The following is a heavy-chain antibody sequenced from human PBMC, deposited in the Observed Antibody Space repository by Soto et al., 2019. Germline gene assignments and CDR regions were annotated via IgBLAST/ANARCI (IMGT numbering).Heavy chain of an antibody. CDR2: ISYDGSNK. CDR3: AKDREYSSSFPDY. V-gene: IGHV3-30*18. Sequence: QVQLVESGGGVVQPGRSLRLSCAASGFTFSSYGMHWVRQAPGKGLEWVAVISYDGSNKYYADSVKGRFTISRDNSKNTLYLQMNSLGAEDTAVYYCAKDREYSSSFPDYWGQGTLVTVSS. D-gene: IGHD6-6*01. CDR1: GFTFSSYG. J-gene: IGHJ4*02.